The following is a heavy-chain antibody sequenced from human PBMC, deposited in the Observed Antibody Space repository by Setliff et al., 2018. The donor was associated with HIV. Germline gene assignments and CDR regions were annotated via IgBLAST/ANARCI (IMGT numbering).Heavy chain of an antibody. J-gene: IGHJ3*02. Sequence: PSETLSLTCAVSGYSISSSHWWGWIRQPPGKGLEWIGYIYYSGSTNYNPSLKSRATMSVDTSNNRFSLKLSSVTVLDTAVYYCAKTVVGDSYALPNDGFDIWGQGTMVTVSS. D-gene: IGHD3-16*01. CDR1: GYSISSSHW. CDR3: AKTVVGDSYALPNDGFDI. V-gene: IGHV4-28*06. CDR2: IYYSGST.